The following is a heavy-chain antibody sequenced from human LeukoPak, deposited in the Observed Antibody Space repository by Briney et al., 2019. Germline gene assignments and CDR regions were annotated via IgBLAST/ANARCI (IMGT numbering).Heavy chain of an antibody. D-gene: IGHD3-3*01. J-gene: IGHJ6*02. CDR3: AKGLQHTIFGVDV. V-gene: IGHV3-23*01. CDR1: GVTFSSYA. Sequence: PGGSLRLSCAASGVTFSSYAMSWGRHAPGKGLEWVSAISGSGGSTYSADSVKGRFTVSRDNSKNTVYLQMSSLRAEDTAVYYCAKGLQHTIFGVDVCGQGTSVIVSS. CDR2: ISGSGGST.